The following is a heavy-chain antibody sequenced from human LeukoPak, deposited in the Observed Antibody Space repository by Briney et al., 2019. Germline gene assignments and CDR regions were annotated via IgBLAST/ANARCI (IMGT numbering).Heavy chain of an antibody. Sequence: PGVSVTVSCKASGYSLTGYYMHWLRQAPGQGLEWMGWINPNSGDTGYAQKFQGRVTMTRDMSISTIYMELTRLRSDDTALYYCARWDGYSSSPDYWGQGTLVTVSS. CDR1: GYSLTGYY. CDR3: ARWDGYSSSPDY. D-gene: IGHD6-13*01. J-gene: IGHJ4*02. CDR2: INPNSGDT. V-gene: IGHV1-2*02.